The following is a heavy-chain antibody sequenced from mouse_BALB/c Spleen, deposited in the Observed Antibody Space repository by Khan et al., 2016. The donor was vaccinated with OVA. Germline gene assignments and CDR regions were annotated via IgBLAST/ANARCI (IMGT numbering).Heavy chain of an antibody. CDR2: IHPNSGTT. CDR3: ARRTKCGDYVFAY. V-gene: IGHV1S130*01. J-gene: IGHJ3*01. Sequence: QVQLQQSGSVLVRPGASVKLSCKASGYTFTNSCMHWAKQRPGQGLEWIGEIHPNSGTTNYNENFKGKATLTVDTSSNTAYVNLSSLTSEDSAVYYCARRTKCGDYVFAYWGHGTLVTVSA. CDR1: GYTFTNSC. D-gene: IGHD2-13*01.